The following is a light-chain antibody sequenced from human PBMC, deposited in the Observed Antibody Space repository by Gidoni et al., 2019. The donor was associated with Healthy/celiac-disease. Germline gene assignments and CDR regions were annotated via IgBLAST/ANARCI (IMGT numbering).Light chain of an antibody. V-gene: IGLV3-19*01. CDR1: SLRSYY. Sequence: SSELTQDPAVSVALGQTVRITCQGDSLRSYYASWYQQKPGQAPVLVIYGKNNRPSGIPDRFSGSSSGNTASFTIPGAQAEDEADYYCNSRDSSGNHSFGGGTKLTVL. CDR2: GKN. J-gene: IGLJ2*01. CDR3: NSRDSSGNHS.